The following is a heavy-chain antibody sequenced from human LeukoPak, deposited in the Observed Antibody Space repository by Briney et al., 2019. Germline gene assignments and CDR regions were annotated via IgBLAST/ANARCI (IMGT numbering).Heavy chain of an antibody. V-gene: IGHV4-59*12. CDR3: ARLGLYDARGYYYV. D-gene: IGHD3-22*01. J-gene: IGHJ1*01. CDR2: ISYSGST. Sequence: SQTLSLTCTVSGGSITNYSWSWIRQPPGKGLEWIGYISYSGSTNYSPSLKSRVTISVDTSKNQFSLKLSSVTAADTAVYYCARLGLYDARGYYYVWGQGTLVTVSS. CDR1: GGSITNYS.